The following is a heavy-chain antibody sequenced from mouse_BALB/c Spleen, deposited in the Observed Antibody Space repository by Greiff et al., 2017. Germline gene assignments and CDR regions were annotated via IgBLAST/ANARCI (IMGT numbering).Heavy chain of an antibody. Sequence: QVQLQQSGAELVRPGTSVKVSCKASGYAFTNYLIEWVKQRPGQGLEWIGVINPGSGGTNYNEKFKGKATLTADKSSSTAYMQLSSLTSDDSAVYICARRTTVVAFDYWGQGTTLTVSS. J-gene: IGHJ2*01. V-gene: IGHV1-54*01. D-gene: IGHD1-1*01. CDR3: ARRTTVVAFDY. CDR2: INPGSGGT. CDR1: GYAFTNYL.